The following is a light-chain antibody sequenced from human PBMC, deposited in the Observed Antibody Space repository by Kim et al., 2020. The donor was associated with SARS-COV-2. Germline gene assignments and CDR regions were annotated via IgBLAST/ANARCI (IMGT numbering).Light chain of an antibody. CDR1: QSVSSNY. CDR2: DAS. Sequence: SPGQRATLSCRASQSVSSNYLAWYQQRPGQAPRLLIYDASSRATGIPDRFSGSGSGTDFTLTINRLEPEDFALYYCQQYGSSPRTFGQGTKVDIK. CDR3: QQYGSSPRT. V-gene: IGKV3-20*01. J-gene: IGKJ1*01.